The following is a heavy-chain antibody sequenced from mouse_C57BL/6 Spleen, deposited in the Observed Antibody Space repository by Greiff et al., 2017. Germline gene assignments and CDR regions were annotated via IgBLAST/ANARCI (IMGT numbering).Heavy chain of an antibody. Sequence: EVLVVESGGGLVQPKGSLKLSCAASGFTFNTYAMHWVRQAPGKGLEWVARIRSKRSNYATYYADSVKDRFTTSRDDSQSMLYLQMNNLMTEDTAMYYGMRPYGNFPYWYLDVWGTGTTVTVSS. CDR3: MRPYGNFPYWYLDV. CDR1: GFTFNTYA. CDR2: IRSKRSNYAT. V-gene: IGHV10-3*01. J-gene: IGHJ1*03. D-gene: IGHD2-1*01.